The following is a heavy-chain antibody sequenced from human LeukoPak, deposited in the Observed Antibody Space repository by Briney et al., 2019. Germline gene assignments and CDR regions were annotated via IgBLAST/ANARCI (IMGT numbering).Heavy chain of an antibody. V-gene: IGHV1-69*13. D-gene: IGHD6-6*01. J-gene: IGHJ4*02. Sequence: SVKVSCKASGYTFTSYYMHWVRQAPGQGLEWMGGIIPIFGTANYAQKFQGRVTITADESTSTAYMELSSLRSEDTAVYYCALSQSRAQYSSPGGYFDYWGQGTLVTVSS. CDR2: IIPIFGTA. CDR1: GYTFTSYY. CDR3: ALSQSRAQYSSPGGYFDY.